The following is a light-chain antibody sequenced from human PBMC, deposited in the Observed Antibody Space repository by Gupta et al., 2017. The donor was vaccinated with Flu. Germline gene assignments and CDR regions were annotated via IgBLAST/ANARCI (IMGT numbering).Light chain of an antibody. Sequence: NCKSSQSLLYNSNNKNYLAWYQQKPGQPPKLLIYWASTRQSGVPDRFTGSGSGTDFTLAINSLQAEDVAVDYCQQYYSSWTFGQGTKVEIK. J-gene: IGKJ1*01. CDR2: WAS. V-gene: IGKV4-1*01. CDR3: QQYYSSWT. CDR1: QSLLYNSNNKNY.